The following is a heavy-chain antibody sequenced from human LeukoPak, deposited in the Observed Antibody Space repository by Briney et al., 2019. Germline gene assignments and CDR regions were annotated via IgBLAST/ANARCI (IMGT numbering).Heavy chain of an antibody. D-gene: IGHD6-13*01. CDR2: IRYDGSNK. CDR3: AKDANPYSSSWYPWDY. Sequence: GGSLRLSCAASGFTFSSYGMHWVRQAPGKGLEWVALIRYDGSNKYYADSVKGRFTISRDNSKNTLYLQMNSLRAEDTAAYYCAKDANPYSSSWYPWDYWGQGTLVTVSS. CDR1: GFTFSSYG. V-gene: IGHV3-30*02. J-gene: IGHJ4*02.